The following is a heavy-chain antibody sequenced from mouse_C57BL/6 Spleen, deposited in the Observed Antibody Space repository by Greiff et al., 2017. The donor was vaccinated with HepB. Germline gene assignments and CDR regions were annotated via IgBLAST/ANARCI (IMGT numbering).Heavy chain of an antibody. CDR2: IYPGDGDT. CDR3: ARTYYYLDAIDY. J-gene: IGHJ4*01. V-gene: IGHV1-82*01. D-gene: IGHD2-4*01. CDR1: GYAFSSSW. Sequence: VQLQQSGPELVKPGASVKISCKASGYAFSSSWMNWVKQRPGKGLEWIGRIYPGDGDTNYNGKFKGKATLTADKSSSTAYMQSSSLTSEDFAVYFCARTYYYLDAIDYWGQGTSVTVSS.